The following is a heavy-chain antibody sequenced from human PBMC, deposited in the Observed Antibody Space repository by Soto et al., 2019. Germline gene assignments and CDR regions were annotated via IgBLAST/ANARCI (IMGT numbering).Heavy chain of an antibody. Sequence: GGSLRLSCAASEFTFDKYYMTWVRQAPGKGPEWVANIKPDGSEQYYVDSVKGRFTISRDNANNSLYLQMNSLRAEDTAVYFCARGNWNYYYGFDVWGQGTTVTV. D-gene: IGHD1-20*01. CDR3: ARGNWNYYYGFDV. J-gene: IGHJ6*02. CDR2: IKPDGSEQ. CDR1: EFTFDKYY. V-gene: IGHV3-7*01.